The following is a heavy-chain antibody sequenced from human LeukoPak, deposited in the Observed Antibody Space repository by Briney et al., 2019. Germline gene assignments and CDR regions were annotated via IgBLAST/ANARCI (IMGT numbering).Heavy chain of an antibody. Sequence: SETLSLTCAVSGYSISSGYYWGWIRQPPGTGLEWIGIIYHGGSTYYNPSLKSRVTISLDTSRNQFSLKLSSVTAADTAVYYCARDSSGYVNFDYWGQGTLVTVSS. D-gene: IGHD3-22*01. J-gene: IGHJ4*02. CDR2: IYHGGST. V-gene: IGHV4-38-2*02. CDR3: ARDSSGYVNFDY. CDR1: GYSISSGYY.